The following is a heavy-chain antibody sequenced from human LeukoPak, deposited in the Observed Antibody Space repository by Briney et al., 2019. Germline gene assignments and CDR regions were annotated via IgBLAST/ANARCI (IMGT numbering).Heavy chain of an antibody. CDR2: IHSRGYT. CDR3: ARDKNEKDYYDSSGYRASYAFDI. D-gene: IGHD3-22*01. CDR1: GFTVNSPNF. V-gene: IGHV3-66*01. J-gene: IGHJ3*02. Sequence: SGGSLRLSCAASGFTVNSPNFMNWVRQAPGKGLEWVSVIHSRGYTHYADSVKGRFTISRDNSKNTLYLQMSSLRAEDTAVYYCARDKNEKDYYDSSGYRASYAFDIWGQGTMVTVSS.